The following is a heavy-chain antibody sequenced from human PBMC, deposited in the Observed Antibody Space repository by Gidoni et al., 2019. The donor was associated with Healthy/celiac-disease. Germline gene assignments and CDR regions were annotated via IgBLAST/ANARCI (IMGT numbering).Heavy chain of an antibody. Sequence: EVQLVESGGGLVKPGGSLRLSCAASGFTFSSYSMNWVRQAPGKGLEWVSSISSSSSYIYYADSVKGRFTISRDNAKNSLYLQMNSLRAEDTAVYYCARPGGTAGWSGSFAGYWGQGTLVTVSS. CDR3: ARPGGTAGWSGSFAGY. CDR2: ISSSSSYI. V-gene: IGHV3-21*01. D-gene: IGHD3-10*02. J-gene: IGHJ4*02. CDR1: GFTFSSYS.